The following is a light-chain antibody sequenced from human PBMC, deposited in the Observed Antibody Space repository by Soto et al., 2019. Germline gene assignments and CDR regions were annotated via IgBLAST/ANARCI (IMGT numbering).Light chain of an antibody. CDR2: EVS. CDR1: SSDVGGYKY. CDR3: CSYAGSSTVV. Sequence: QSALTQPASVSGSPGQSITISCTGTSSDVGGYKYVSWYQQHPDKAPKLIIFEVSNRPSGISSRFSGSKSGNTASLTISGLQAEDEADYYCCSYAGSSTVVFGGGTKLTVL. J-gene: IGLJ2*01. V-gene: IGLV2-14*01.